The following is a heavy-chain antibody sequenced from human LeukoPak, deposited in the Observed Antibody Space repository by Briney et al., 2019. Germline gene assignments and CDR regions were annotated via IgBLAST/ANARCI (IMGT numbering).Heavy chain of an antibody. J-gene: IGHJ4*02. CDR2: ISSNGGST. CDR3: ARGRGTTKLDYFDY. Sequence: GGSLRLSCAAPGFTFSSYAMHWVRQAPGKGLEYVSAISSNGGSTYYANSVKGRFTISRDNSKNTLYLQMGSLRAEDMAVYYCARGRGTTKLDYFDYWGQGTLVTVSS. CDR1: GFTFSSYA. D-gene: IGHD1-7*01. V-gene: IGHV3-64*01.